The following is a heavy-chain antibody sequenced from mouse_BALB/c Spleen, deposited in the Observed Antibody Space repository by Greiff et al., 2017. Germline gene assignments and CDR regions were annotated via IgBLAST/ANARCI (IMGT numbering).Heavy chain of an antibody. V-gene: IGHV1S137*01. CDR2: ISTYYGDA. Sequence: VQLQQSGAELVRPGVSVKISCKGSGYTFTDYAMHWVKQSHAKSLEWIGVISTYYGDASYNQKFKGKATMTVDKSSSTAYMELARLTSEDSAIYYWAKGGSGLPPYYYAMDYWGQGTSVTVSS. D-gene: IGHD3-1*01. CDR3: AKGGSGLPPYYYAMDY. J-gene: IGHJ4*01. CDR1: GYTFTDYA.